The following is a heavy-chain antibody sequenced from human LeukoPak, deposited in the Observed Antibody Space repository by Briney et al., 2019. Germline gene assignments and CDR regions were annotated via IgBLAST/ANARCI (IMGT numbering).Heavy chain of an antibody. D-gene: IGHD5-18*01. CDR3: ARDQAYSRLDY. CDR2: INNDGSST. J-gene: IGHJ4*02. V-gene: IGHV3-74*01. Sequence: PGGSLRLSCAASGFTFSSYWMHWVRQAPGKGLVWVSRINNDGSSTSYADSVKGRFTISRDNAENSLYLQMNSLRVEDTAFYYCARDQAYSRLDYWGQGMLVTVSS. CDR1: GFTFSSYW.